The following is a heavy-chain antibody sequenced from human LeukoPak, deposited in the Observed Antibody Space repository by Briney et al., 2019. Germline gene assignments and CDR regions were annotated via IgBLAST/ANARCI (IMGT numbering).Heavy chain of an antibody. D-gene: IGHD2-8*02. CDR2: IYYSGST. J-gene: IGHJ4*02. Sequence: SETLSLTCTVSGGSISSGDYSWSWIRQPPGKGLEWIGYIYYSGSTYYNPSLKSRVTISVDTSKNQFSLKLSSVTAADTAVYYCARLPTDLLAFDYWGQGTLVTVSS. CDR1: GGSISSGDYS. CDR3: ARLPTDLLAFDY. V-gene: IGHV4-30-4*01.